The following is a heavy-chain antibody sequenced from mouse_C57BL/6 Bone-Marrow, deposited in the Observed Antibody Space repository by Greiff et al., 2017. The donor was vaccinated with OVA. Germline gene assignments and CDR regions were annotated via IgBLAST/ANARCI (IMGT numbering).Heavy chain of an antibody. D-gene: IGHD2-3*01. CDR1: GYTFTSYW. Sequence: QVQLQQPGAELVKPGASVKLSCKASGYTFTSYWMHWVKQRPGQGLEWIGMIHPNSGSTNYNEKFKSKATLTVDKSSSTAYMQLSSLTSEDSAVXYVARKGWLLRGWYVDGGGTGTTVTV. CDR2: IHPNSGST. CDR3: ARKGWLLRGWYVDG. V-gene: IGHV1-64*01. J-gene: IGHJ1*03.